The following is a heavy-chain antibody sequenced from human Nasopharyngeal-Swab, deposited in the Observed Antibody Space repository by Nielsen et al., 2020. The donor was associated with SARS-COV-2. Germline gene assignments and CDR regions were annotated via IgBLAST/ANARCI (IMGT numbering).Heavy chain of an antibody. J-gene: IGHJ6*02. CDR2: IYHSGST. CDR3: ARSGNDFWSGYNYYYYGMDV. D-gene: IGHD3-3*01. V-gene: IGHV4-4*02. Sequence: VRQAPGKGLEWLGEIYHSGSTNYNPSLKSRVTISVDKSKNQFSLKLSSVTAADTAVYYCARSGNDFWSGYNYYYYGMDVWGQGTTVTVSS.